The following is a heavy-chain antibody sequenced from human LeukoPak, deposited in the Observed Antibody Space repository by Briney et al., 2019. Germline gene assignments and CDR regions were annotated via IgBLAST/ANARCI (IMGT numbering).Heavy chain of an antibody. D-gene: IGHD6-19*01. CDR2: ISYDGSNK. CDR3: AKDGFYSSGWPNWFDP. Sequence: PGGSLRLSCAASGFTFSSYGMHWVRQAPGKGLEWVAVISYDGSNKYYADSVKGRFTISRDNSKNTLYLQMNSLRTEDTAVYYCAKDGFYSSGWPNWFDPWGQGNLVTVSS. J-gene: IGHJ5*02. CDR1: GFTFSSYG. V-gene: IGHV3-30*18.